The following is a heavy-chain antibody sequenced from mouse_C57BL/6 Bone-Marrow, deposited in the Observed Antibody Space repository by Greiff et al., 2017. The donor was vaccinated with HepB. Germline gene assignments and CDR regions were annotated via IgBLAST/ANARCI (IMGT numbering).Heavy chain of an antibody. V-gene: IGHV1-81*01. Sequence: VQLQQSGAELARPGASVKLSCKASGYTFTSYGISWVKQRTGQGLEWIGEIYPRSGNTYYNEKFKGKATLTADKSSSTAYMELRSLTSEDSAVYFCAREDYYYGSRLYFGVWGTGTTVTVSS. D-gene: IGHD1-1*01. J-gene: IGHJ1*03. CDR3: AREDYYYGSRLYFGV. CDR1: GYTFTSYG. CDR2: IYPRSGNT.